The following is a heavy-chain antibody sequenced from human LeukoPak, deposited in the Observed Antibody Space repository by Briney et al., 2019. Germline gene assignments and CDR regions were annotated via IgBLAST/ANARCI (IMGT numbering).Heavy chain of an antibody. Sequence: TSQTLSLTCTVSGGSISSGSYYWSWILQPAGKGLEWIGRIYTRGSTNYSPSPKSRVTISMDTSKNQFSLNLNSVTAADTAVYYCARFIGGYFDYWGQGTLVTVSS. CDR1: GGSISSGSYY. V-gene: IGHV4-61*02. J-gene: IGHJ4*02. CDR2: IYTRGST. CDR3: ARFIGGYFDY. D-gene: IGHD2-15*01.